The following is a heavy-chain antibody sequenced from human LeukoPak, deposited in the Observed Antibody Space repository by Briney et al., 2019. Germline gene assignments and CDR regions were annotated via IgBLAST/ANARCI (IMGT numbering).Heavy chain of an antibody. D-gene: IGHD3-10*01. Sequence: ASVKVSCKASGYTFTIYGISWVRQAPGQGLEWMGWISGYNGNTNYAQKFQGRVTMTTDTSTSTAYMELRSLRSDDTAVYYCARGTMVRGVIITLASWGQGTLVTVSS. V-gene: IGHV1-18*01. CDR3: ARGTMVRGVIITLAS. CDR1: GYTFTIYG. J-gene: IGHJ5*02. CDR2: ISGYNGNT.